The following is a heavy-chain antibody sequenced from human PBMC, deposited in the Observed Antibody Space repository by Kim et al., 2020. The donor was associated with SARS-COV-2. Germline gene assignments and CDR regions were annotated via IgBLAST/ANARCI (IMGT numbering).Heavy chain of an antibody. CDR2: INHSGST. CDR1: GGSFSGYY. CDR3: ARGRSRLLWFGESNRIDY. Sequence: SETLSLTCAVYGGSFSGYYWSWIRQPPGKGLEWIGEINHSGSTNYNPSLKSRVTISVDTSKNQFSLKLSSVTAADTAVYYCARGRSRLLWFGESNRIDY. J-gene: IGHJ4*01. D-gene: IGHD3-10*01. V-gene: IGHV4-34*01.